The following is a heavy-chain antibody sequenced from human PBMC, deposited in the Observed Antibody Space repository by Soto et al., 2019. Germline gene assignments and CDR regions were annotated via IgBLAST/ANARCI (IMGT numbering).Heavy chain of an antibody. J-gene: IGHJ4*02. CDR3: ARDGGLYYDSSGYHFDY. CDR1: GGTFSSYA. Sequence: ASVKVSCKASGGTFSSYAISWVRQAPGQGLEWMGGIIPIFGTANYAQKFQGRVTITADESTSTAYMELSSLRSEDTAVYYCARDGGLYYDSSGYHFDYWGQGTLVTVSS. V-gene: IGHV1-69*13. D-gene: IGHD3-22*01. CDR2: IIPIFGTA.